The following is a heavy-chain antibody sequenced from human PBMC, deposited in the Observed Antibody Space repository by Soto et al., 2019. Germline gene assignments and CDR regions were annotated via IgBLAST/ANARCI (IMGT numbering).Heavy chain of an antibody. CDR2: IWYDGSNK. CDR1: GFTFSSYG. J-gene: IGHJ3*02. CDR3: ASDGDYVLDAFDI. Sequence: QVQLVESGGGVVQPGRSLRLSCAASGFTFSSYGMHWVRQAPGKGLEWVAVIWYDGSNKYYADSVKGRFIISRDNSKNTLYLQMNSLRAEDTAVYYCASDGDYVLDAFDIWGQGTMVTVSS. V-gene: IGHV3-33*01. D-gene: IGHD4-17*01.